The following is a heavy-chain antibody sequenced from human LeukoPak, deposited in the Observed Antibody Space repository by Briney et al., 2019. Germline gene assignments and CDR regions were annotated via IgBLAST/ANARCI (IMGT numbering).Heavy chain of an antibody. D-gene: IGHD3-10*01. CDR1: GFTFSSYA. Sequence: PGGSLRLSCAASGFTFSSYAMSRVRQAPGKGLEWVSAISGSGGSTYYADSVKGRFTISRDNSKNTLYLQMNSLRAEDTAVYYCAKSAMVRGVNYYYYYYMDVWGKGTTVTLSS. CDR3: AKSAMVRGVNYYYYYYMDV. CDR2: ISGSGGST. J-gene: IGHJ6*03. V-gene: IGHV3-23*01.